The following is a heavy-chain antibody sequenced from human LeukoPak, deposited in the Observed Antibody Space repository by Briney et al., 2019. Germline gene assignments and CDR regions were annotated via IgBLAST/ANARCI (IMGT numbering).Heavy chain of an antibody. CDR1: GFTVSSKY. Sequence: GGSLRLSCAASGFTVSSKYMSRVRQAPGKGLEWVSVIYSGGSTYYADSVKGRFTISRDNPKNTLYLQMNSLRAEDTAVYYCARDLGAAGDYWGQGTLVTVSS. V-gene: IGHV3-66*01. CDR2: IYSGGST. CDR3: ARDLGAAGDY. D-gene: IGHD6-13*01. J-gene: IGHJ4*02.